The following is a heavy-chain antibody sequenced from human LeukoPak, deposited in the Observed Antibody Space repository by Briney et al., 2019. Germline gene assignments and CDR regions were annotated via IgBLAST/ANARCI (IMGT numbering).Heavy chain of an antibody. V-gene: IGHV3-30-3*01. Sequence: PGGSLRLSCAASGFTFSSYAMHWVRQAPGKGLEWVAVISYDGSNKYYADSVKGRFTISRDNSKNTLYLQMNSLRAEDTAVYYCAREDYYGSGSLGGYFDYWGQGTLVTVSS. J-gene: IGHJ4*02. D-gene: IGHD3-10*01. CDR2: ISYDGSNK. CDR1: GFTFSSYA. CDR3: AREDYYGSGSLGGYFDY.